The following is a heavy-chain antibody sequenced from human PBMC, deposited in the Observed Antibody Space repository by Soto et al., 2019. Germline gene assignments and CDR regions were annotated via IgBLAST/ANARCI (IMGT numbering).Heavy chain of an antibody. CDR1: GFSLSTTGEG. Sequence: QITLKEAGPTLVKPTQTLTLTCTFSGFSLSTTGEGVFWIRQPPGKSPECLALVHWNDDKRYSQSLRPRLTNRKHTSRNQVVLSLTNLDPVDTGTYYCAHRRLGVTCPDDNGLVVWGQGTTVIVSS. CDR3: AHRRLGVTCPDDNGLVV. J-gene: IGHJ6*02. CDR2: VHWNDDK. V-gene: IGHV2-5*01. D-gene: IGHD3-3*01.